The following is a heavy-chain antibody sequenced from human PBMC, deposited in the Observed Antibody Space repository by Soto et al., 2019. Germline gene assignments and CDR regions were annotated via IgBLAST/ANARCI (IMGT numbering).Heavy chain of an antibody. D-gene: IGHD6-13*01. J-gene: IGHJ6*02. V-gene: IGHV1-18*01. CDR1: GYTFTSYG. Sequence: QVQLVQSGAEVKKPGASVKVSCKASGYTFTSYGISWVRQAPGQGLEWMGWISAYNGNTNYAQKLQGRVTMTTHTXTXSAYMELRSLRSDDTAVYYCARDLLAGTRYYYGMDVWGQGTTVTVSS. CDR2: ISAYNGNT. CDR3: ARDLLAGTRYYYGMDV.